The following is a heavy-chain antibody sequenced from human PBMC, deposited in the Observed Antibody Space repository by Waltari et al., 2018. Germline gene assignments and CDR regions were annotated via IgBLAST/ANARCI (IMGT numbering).Heavy chain of an antibody. D-gene: IGHD5-12*01. V-gene: IGHV1-18*01. Sequence: QTQLVPSGPEVTTPGASVTVSCKACGYTVPNFGISWLRQARGQGLAWMGWISGYNRNTLHAKKVRDRLTRNTDTSATTAYMELSSLRSDDTAVYYCARPSSRGHSGYDSGDMEYWGQGTLVSVSS. J-gene: IGHJ4*02. CDR1: GYTVPNFG. CDR3: ARPSSRGHSGYDSGDMEY. CDR2: ISGYNRNT.